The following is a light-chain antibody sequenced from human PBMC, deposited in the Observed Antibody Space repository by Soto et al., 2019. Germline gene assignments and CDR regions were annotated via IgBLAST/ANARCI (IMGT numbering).Light chain of an antibody. CDR2: AAS. CDR3: PKYNSAPWT. Sequence: DIQMTQSPSSLSASVGDRVTITCRASQDISNSLAWYQQKAGKVPKLLIDAASTLQSGVPSRFSGSGSGTDFPLNLSSLEPEGVAIYYCPKYNSAPWTFGQGTKVEIK. CDR1: QDISNS. J-gene: IGKJ1*01. V-gene: IGKV1-27*01.